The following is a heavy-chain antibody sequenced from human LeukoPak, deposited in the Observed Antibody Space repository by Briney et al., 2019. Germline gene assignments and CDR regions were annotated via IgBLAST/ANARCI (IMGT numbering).Heavy chain of an antibody. Sequence: GRSLRLSCAASGFTFSSYGMHWVRQAPGKGLEWVAVISYDGSDKYYADSVKGRFTISRDNSKSTLYLEMNSLRAEDTALYYCANYRSWGQGTLVTVSS. CDR1: GFTFSSYG. CDR2: ISYDGSDK. J-gene: IGHJ4*02. D-gene: IGHD1-14*01. CDR3: ANYRS. V-gene: IGHV3-30*18.